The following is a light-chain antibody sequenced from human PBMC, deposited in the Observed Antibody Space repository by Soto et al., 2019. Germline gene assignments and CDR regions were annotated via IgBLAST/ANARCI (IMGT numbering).Light chain of an antibody. CDR1: SSSIGFNA. J-gene: IGLJ3*02. V-gene: IGLV1-47*02. CDR3: AAWDDSLSGVV. CDR2: GNS. Sequence: SVLTQPPSASGTPGQRVTLSCSGSSSSIGFNAVNWYQQLPGTAPKLVMHGNSQRPSGVPDRFSGSKSGTSASLAISGLRTEDEAQYYCAAWDDSLSGVVFGGGTKLTVL.